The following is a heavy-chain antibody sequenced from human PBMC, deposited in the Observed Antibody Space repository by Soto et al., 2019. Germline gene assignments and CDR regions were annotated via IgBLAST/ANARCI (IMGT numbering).Heavy chain of an antibody. CDR2: SIPILGIA. J-gene: IGHJ4*02. D-gene: IGHD3-22*01. CDR1: RGTFSSYT. V-gene: IGHV1-69*02. CDR3: ASEGSSGSDI. Sequence: QVQLVQSGAELKKPGSSVTVSCKASRGTFSSYTISWVRQAPGQGLEWMGRSIPILGIAKYAQKCQGRVTITADKARSTAYVELSSLRSEDTAVYYCASEGSSGSDIWGKGTLVTVTS.